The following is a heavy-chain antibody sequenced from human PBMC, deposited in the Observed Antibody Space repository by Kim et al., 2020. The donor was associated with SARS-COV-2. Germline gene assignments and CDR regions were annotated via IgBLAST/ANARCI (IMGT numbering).Heavy chain of an antibody. CDR3: AREPSAEST. CDR2: INTDGSQR. Sequence: LSLTCVASGFTVGTDWMTWVRQAPGKGPEWVANINTDGSQRNYVDSVRGRFSISIDFAKNSLFLQMNSLRVEDTAVYYCAREPSAESTWGQGTLVTVSS. J-gene: IGHJ5*02. CDR1: GFTVGTDW. V-gene: IGHV3-7*03.